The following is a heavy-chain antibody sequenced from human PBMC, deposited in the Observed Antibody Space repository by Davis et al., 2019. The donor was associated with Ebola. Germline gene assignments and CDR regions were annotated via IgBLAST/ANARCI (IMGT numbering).Heavy chain of an antibody. CDR1: GYILTELS. J-gene: IGHJ6*02. D-gene: IGHD4-23*01. CDR3: ARGGNPLDMDV. CDR2: IIPIFGTA. Sequence: SVKVSCKVYGYILTELSMHWVRQAPGQGLEWMGGIIPIFGTANYAQKFQGRVTITADESTSTAYMELSSLRSEDTAVYYCARGGNPLDMDVWGQGTTVTVSS. V-gene: IGHV1-69*13.